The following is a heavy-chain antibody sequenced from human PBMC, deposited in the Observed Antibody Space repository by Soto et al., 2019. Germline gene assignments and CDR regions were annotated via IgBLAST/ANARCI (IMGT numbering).Heavy chain of an antibody. V-gene: IGHV4-30-4*01. CDR2: IYKGGST. J-gene: IGHJ4*02. Sequence: PSETLSLTCTVSGDSVSSVAYLWPWIRRPPGQGLEWFVSIYKGGSTYYRPSLKSRMHMPLDTTRNHYSLRLPSVTAADTAADFCARAAVGLDTISYFDYWGQGNLITVSS. CDR1: GDSVSSVAYL. D-gene: IGHD3-3*01. CDR3: ARAAVGLDTISYFDY.